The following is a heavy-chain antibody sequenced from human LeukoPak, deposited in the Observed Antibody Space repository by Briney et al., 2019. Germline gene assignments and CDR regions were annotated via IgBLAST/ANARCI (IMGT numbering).Heavy chain of an antibody. CDR1: GYXFTGYY. D-gene: IGHD2-2*01. Sequence: ASVKVSCKASGYXFTGYYMHWVRQAPGQGLEWMGWINPNSGGTNYAQKFQGRVTMTRDTSISTAYMELSRLRSDDTAVYYCARDQEDIVVVPAARNDWFDPWGQGTLVTVSS. CDR2: INPNSGGT. J-gene: IGHJ5*02. V-gene: IGHV1-2*02. CDR3: ARDQEDIVVVPAARNDWFDP.